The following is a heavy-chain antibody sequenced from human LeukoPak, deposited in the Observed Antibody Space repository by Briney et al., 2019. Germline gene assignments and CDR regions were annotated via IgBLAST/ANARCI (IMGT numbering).Heavy chain of an antibody. CDR3: ASVPVAGNFFDY. V-gene: IGHV7-4-1*02. J-gene: IGHJ4*02. CDR1: GYPFSSYA. Sequence: ASVKVSCKASGYPFSSYAVSWVRQAPGQGLEWMGWINTNTGDPTYAQGFTGRFVFSLDTSVRTTYLQISSLKTDDTAVYYCASVPVAGNFFDYWGQGTLVTVSS. CDR2: INTNTGDP. D-gene: IGHD6-19*01.